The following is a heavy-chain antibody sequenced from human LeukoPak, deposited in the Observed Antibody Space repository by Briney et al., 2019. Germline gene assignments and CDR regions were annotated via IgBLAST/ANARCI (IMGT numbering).Heavy chain of an antibody. CDR2: IYYSGST. CDR3: ARDQDYYFDY. CDR1: GGSISSYY. D-gene: IGHD3/OR15-3a*01. V-gene: IGHV4-59*01. Sequence: SETLSLTCTVSGGSISSYYWSWIRQPPGKGLEWIGYIYYSGSTNYSPSLKSRVTISVDTSKNQFSLKLSSVTAADTAVYYCARDQDYYFDYWGQGTLVTVSS. J-gene: IGHJ4*02.